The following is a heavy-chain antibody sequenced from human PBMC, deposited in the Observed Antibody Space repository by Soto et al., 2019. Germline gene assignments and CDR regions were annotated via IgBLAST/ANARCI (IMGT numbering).Heavy chain of an antibody. J-gene: IGHJ6*02. D-gene: IGHD2-2*02. V-gene: IGHV3-21*01. Sequence: PGESLRLSCVGSGFTFSNFSINWVRQAPGKGLEWVSSISSRSDIYYADSLKGRFTISRDNAKNSVSLQMNSLRAEDTAVYYCAREYTAWPLAYGLDVWGQGTTVTVSS. CDR2: ISSRSDI. CDR3: AREYTAWPLAYGLDV. CDR1: GFTFSNFS.